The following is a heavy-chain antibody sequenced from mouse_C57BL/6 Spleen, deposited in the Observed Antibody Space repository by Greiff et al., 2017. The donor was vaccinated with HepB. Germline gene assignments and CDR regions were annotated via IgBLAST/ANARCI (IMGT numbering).Heavy chain of an antibody. J-gene: IGHJ2*01. Sequence: VQLQQPGAELVKPGASVKLSCKASGYTFTSYWMQWVKQRPGQGLEWIGEIDPSDSYTNYNQKFKGKATLPVDTSSSTAYMQLSSLTSEDSAVYDCARGDYYGSSYGDYWGQGTTLTVSS. CDR3: ARGDYYGSSYGDY. D-gene: IGHD1-1*01. CDR2: IDPSDSYT. CDR1: GYTFTSYW. V-gene: IGHV1-50*01.